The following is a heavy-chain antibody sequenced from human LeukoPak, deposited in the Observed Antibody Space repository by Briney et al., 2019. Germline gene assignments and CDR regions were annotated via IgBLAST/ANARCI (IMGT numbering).Heavy chain of an antibody. CDR3: ARGPFSRDNFDY. V-gene: IGHV3-7*03. CDR1: GFTLKNYW. CDR2: IKKGGSEE. Sequence: GGSLRLSCAASGFTLKNYWMSWVRQAPGKGLEWVADIKKGGSEEYYVDSVKGRFTISRDNAKNSLFLQMSSLRAEDTAIYYCARGPFSRDNFDYWGQGTLVTVSS. J-gene: IGHJ4*02. D-gene: IGHD5-24*01.